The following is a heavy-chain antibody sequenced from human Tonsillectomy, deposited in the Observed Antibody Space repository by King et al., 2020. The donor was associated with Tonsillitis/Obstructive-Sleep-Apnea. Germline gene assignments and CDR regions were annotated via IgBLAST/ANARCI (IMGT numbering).Heavy chain of an antibody. CDR2: IHAGNGNT. V-gene: IGHV1-3*01. CDR1: GYTFTSYA. CDR3: ARDFGVSNWNPRPFDP. Sequence: QLVQSGAEVRKPGASVKVSCKASGYTFTSYAIHWLRQAPGQRLEWLGWIHAGNGNTKYSQKFQGRVTITRDTCANTVYMELSSLRSEDTAGYYCARDFGVSNWNPRPFDPWGQGTLVTVSS. D-gene: IGHD1-1*01. J-gene: IGHJ5*02.